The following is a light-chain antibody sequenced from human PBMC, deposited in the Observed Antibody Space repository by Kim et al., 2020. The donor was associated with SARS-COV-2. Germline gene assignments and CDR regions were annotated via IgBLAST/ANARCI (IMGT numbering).Light chain of an antibody. V-gene: IGKV1-9*01. Sequence: ASVGDRVTITCRASQDISSYLTWYQHKPGKAPKLLIYAASTLHSGVPSRFSGSGSGTDFTLTISSLQPEDFATYYCQQLNTYPTTFGRGTQLEIK. CDR3: QQLNTYPTT. J-gene: IGKJ5*01. CDR1: QDISSY. CDR2: AAS.